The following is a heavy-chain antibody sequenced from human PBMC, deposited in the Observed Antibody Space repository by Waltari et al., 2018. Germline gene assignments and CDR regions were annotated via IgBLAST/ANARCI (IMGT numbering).Heavy chain of an antibody. CDR2: VNHGGDT. Sequence: QVQLQGWGAGLWRPSETLSLTCAVSGGSFSGYYWSWIRQSPGKGLEWIGDVNHGGDTNYSPSLESRVTISVDMSKNQFSLKMRSVTAADTAIYYCARAPGYKGYFDYWGRGTLVTVSS. CDR3: ARAPGYKGYFDY. J-gene: IGHJ4*02. D-gene: IGHD5-12*01. CDR1: GGSFSGYY. V-gene: IGHV4-34*01.